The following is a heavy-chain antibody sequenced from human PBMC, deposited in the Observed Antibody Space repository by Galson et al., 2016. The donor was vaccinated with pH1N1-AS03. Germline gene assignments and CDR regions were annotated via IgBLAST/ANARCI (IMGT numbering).Heavy chain of an antibody. Sequence: SLRLSCAASGFTFDDYAMHWVRQAPGKGLEWVSGISWNSGSKAYSDSVMGRFTISRDNAKNSLYLQMDILRPEDTALYYCVKDFDKYTFGYGTFFDYWGQGTLVTVSS. D-gene: IGHD5-18*01. CDR2: ISWNSGSK. V-gene: IGHV3-9*01. CDR3: VKDFDKYTFGYGTFFDY. J-gene: IGHJ4*02. CDR1: GFTFDDYA.